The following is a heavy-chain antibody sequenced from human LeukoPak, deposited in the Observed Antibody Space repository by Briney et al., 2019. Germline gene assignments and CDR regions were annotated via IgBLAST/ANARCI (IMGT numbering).Heavy chain of an antibody. D-gene: IGHD3-22*01. CDR1: GFTFSSYA. CDR2: ISYDGSNK. CDR3: ARDASRVYYDSSGYCFLDYYMDV. J-gene: IGHJ6*03. V-gene: IGHV3-30*01. Sequence: GGSLRLSCASSGFTFSSYAMHWVRQAPGKGLEGVAVISYDGSNKYYADSVTSRFTISRDNSKNTLYLQTNSLRAEDTAVYYCARDASRVYYDSSGYCFLDYYMDVWGKGTTVTVSS.